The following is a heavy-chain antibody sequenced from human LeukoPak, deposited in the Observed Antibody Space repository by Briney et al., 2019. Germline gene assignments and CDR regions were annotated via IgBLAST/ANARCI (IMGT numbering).Heavy chain of an antibody. CDR3: ARGSQRSSLWYYYYYYMDV. Sequence: ASVKVSCKASGYTFTSYYMHWVRQAPGQGLEWMGIINPSGGSTSYAQEFQGRVTMTRDTSTSTVYMELSSLRSEDTAVYYCARGSQRSSLWYYYYYYMDVWGKGTTVTVSS. CDR2: INPSGGST. CDR1: GYTFTSYY. J-gene: IGHJ6*03. D-gene: IGHD6-6*01. V-gene: IGHV1-46*01.